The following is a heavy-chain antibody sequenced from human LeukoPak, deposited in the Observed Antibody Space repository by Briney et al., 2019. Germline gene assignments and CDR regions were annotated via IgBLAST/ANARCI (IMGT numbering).Heavy chain of an antibody. Sequence: GESLRISCKGFGYTFTKYWIGWVRQMPGKGLEWMGIINPGDSDTKYRPSFQRQVAISADKSFSTAYLPWSGLKASDTAMYFCARHPPYCSSTSCFYSFEYWGQGTLVTASS. CDR2: INPGDSDT. D-gene: IGHD2-2*01. CDR1: GYTFTKYW. V-gene: IGHV5-51*01. J-gene: IGHJ4*02. CDR3: ARHPPYCSSTSCFYSFEY.